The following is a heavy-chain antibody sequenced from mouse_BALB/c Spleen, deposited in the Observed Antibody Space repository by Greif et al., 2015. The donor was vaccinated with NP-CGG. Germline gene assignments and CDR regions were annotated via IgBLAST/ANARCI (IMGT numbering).Heavy chain of an antibody. D-gene: IGHD2-14*01. Sequence: VQLVESGAELAKPGASVEMSCKASGYTFTSYWMHWVKQRPGQGLEWIGYINPSTGYTEYNQKFKDKATLTADKSSSTAYMQLSSLTSEDSAVYYCARIGGSYAMDYWGQGTSVTVSS. J-gene: IGHJ4*01. CDR1: GYTFTSYW. CDR2: INPSTGYT. CDR3: ARIGGSYAMDY. V-gene: IGHV1-7*01.